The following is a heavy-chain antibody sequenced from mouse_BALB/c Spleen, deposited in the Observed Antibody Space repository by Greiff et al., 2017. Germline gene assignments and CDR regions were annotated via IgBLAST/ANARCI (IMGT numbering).Heavy chain of an antibody. J-gene: IGHJ2*01. Sequence: EVKLMESGPELVNPGASVKISCKASGYSFTGYFMNWVKQSHGKSLEWIGRINPYNGDTFYNQKFKGKATLTVDKSSSTAHMELLSLTSEDSAVYYCGREGSYDGYYLYYFDYWGQGTTLTVSS. V-gene: IGHV1-37*01. D-gene: IGHD2-3*01. CDR1: GYSFTGYF. CDR3: GREGSYDGYYLYYFDY. CDR2: INPYNGDT.